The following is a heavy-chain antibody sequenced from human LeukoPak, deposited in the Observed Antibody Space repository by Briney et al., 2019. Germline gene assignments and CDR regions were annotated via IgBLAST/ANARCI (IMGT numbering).Heavy chain of an antibody. J-gene: IGHJ6*03. CDR2: IYYSGST. D-gene: IGHD3-3*01. Sequence: SETLSLTCTVSGGSISNYYWSWIRQPPGKGLEWIGYIYYSGSTNYYPSLKSRVTISVDTSKNQFSLKLSSVTAADTAVYYCARAEFRFLEWPSPHDYYYYMDVWGKGTTVTVSS. CDR3: ARAEFRFLEWPSPHDYYYYMDV. CDR1: GGSISNYY. V-gene: IGHV4-59*01.